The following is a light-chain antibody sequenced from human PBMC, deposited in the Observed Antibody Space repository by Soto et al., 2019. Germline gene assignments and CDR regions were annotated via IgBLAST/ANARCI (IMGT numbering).Light chain of an antibody. CDR1: QNIKSF. Sequence: DIQMTQSPSSLSASVGERVTITCRASQNIKSFLNWYQQKPGKAPKLLIYATSSVQSGVQARFSGGRSGTDFSHSISSLQPEDFATYYCQQTYVAPVTFGGGTKVEI. V-gene: IGKV1-39*01. CDR2: ATS. CDR3: QQTYVAPVT. J-gene: IGKJ4*01.